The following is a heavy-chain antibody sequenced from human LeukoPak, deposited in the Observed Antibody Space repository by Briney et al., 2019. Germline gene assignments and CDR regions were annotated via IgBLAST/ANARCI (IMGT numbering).Heavy chain of an antibody. CDR2: IKTDGSQK. Sequence: GGSLRLSCVASGFTFSYYWMTWVRQAPGKGLEWVANIKTDGSQKSYVDSVKGRFTISRDNAKNSLYLQMNSLRAEDTAVYYCARDVSYCPGDYWGQGTLVTVSS. V-gene: IGHV3-7*01. CDR3: ARDVSYCPGDY. CDR1: GFTFSYYW. D-gene: IGHD2-21*02. J-gene: IGHJ4*02.